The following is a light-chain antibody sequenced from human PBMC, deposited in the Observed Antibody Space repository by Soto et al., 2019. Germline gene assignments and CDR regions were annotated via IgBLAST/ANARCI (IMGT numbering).Light chain of an antibody. J-gene: IGLJ1*01. V-gene: IGLV2-11*01. CDR1: SSDVGGYNY. CDR3: CSYAGTFTYV. Sequence: QSALTQPRSVSGSPGQSVTIYCTGTSSDVGGYNYVSWFQQHPGKAPKLMIYAVTERPSGVPDRFSGSKSGNTASLTISGLQAEDEADYYCCSYAGTFTYVFGTGTKVTVL. CDR2: AVT.